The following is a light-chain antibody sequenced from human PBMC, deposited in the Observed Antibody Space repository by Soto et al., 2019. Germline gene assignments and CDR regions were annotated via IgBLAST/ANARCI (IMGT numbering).Light chain of an antibody. CDR2: AAS. Sequence: DIQMTQSPSSLSASVGDGVTITCRASQGISNYLAWYQQIPGKVPKLLISAASTLRSGVPSRFSGSGSGTDFTLTISSLQPEDVATYYCQKYTNVPTFGGGTKVEIK. V-gene: IGKV1-27*01. CDR1: QGISNY. CDR3: QKYTNVPT. J-gene: IGKJ4*01.